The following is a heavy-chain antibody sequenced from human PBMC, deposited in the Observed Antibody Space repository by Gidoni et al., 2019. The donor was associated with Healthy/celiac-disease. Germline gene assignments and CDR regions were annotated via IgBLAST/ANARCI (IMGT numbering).Heavy chain of an antibody. CDR3: ARGKYYYGSGSHKPPAFDI. J-gene: IGHJ3*02. V-gene: IGHV1-2*04. D-gene: IGHD3-10*01. CDR1: GYTFTGHS. CDR2: INPNSGGT. Sequence: QVQLGQSGAEGKKPGASVKVSCQASGYTFTGHSMHWVRQAPGQGLEWMGWINPNSGGTNYAQKFQGWVTMTRDTSISTAYMELSRLRSDDTAVYYCARGKYYYGSGSHKPPAFDIWGQGTMVTVSS.